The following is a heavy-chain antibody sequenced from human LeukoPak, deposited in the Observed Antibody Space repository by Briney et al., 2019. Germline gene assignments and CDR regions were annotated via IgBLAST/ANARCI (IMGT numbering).Heavy chain of an antibody. J-gene: IGHJ5*02. V-gene: IGHV3-66*01. CDR1: GFTVSSNY. Sequence: GGSLRLSCAASGFTVSSNYMSWVRQSPGKGLEWLSVIYSGGNTYYAESVKGRFTISRDNSKNTLYLQMNSLRAEDTAVYYCARAGYICTSTTCFNWFDPWGQGTLVTVSS. CDR3: ARAGYICTSTTCFNWFDP. CDR2: IYSGGNT. D-gene: IGHD2/OR15-2a*01.